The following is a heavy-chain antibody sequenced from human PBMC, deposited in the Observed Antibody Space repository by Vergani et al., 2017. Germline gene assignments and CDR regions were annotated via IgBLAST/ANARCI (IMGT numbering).Heavy chain of an antibody. Sequence: QLVESGGGWVQPGGSLRLSCVVSGFDFSSYIMNWVRQAPGKGLEWVSFVSTGTKSQSYAESVKGRFTISRDNPKNTVHLQMNSLRAEDTAVYYCAKKWLTNEEVEYWGQGILVTVSS. CDR2: VSTGTKSQ. CDR3: AKKWLTNEEVEY. D-gene: IGHD6-19*01. J-gene: IGHJ4*02. CDR1: GFDFSSYI. V-gene: IGHV3-48*01.